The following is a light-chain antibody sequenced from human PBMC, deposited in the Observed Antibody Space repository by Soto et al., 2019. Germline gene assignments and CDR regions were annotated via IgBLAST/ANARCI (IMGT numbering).Light chain of an antibody. CDR3: QHYNNWPPWT. V-gene: IGKV3-15*01. Sequence: EIMMTQSPATLSVSPGERATLSCRASQSVSSNLAWYQQNPGQPPRLLIYGASTRATGIPARFSGSGSGTEFTLSIISLKSEDFAIYYCQHYNNWPPWTFGQGTKVEIK. CDR1: QSVSSN. CDR2: GAS. J-gene: IGKJ1*01.